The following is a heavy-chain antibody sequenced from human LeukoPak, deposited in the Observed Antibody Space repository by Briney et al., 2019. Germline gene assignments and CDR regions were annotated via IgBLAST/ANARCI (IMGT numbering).Heavy chain of an antibody. V-gene: IGHV3-23*01. CDR3: AKTTVGYSSGRYPGWPVDY. CDR1: GFTFRSYA. J-gene: IGHJ4*02. Sequence: PGGSLRLSCAASGFTFRSYAIYWVRQAPGKGLEWVSGISGSGGDTYFADSVKDRFTISRDNSKNTVFLQMDRLRAEDTAVYYCAKTTVGYSSGRYPGWPVDYWGQGTLVTVSS. D-gene: IGHD6-19*01. CDR2: ISGSGGDT.